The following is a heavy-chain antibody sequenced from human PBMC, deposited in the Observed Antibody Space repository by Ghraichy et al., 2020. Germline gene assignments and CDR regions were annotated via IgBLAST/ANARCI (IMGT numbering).Heavy chain of an antibody. CDR2: ISDSGNT. D-gene: IGHD1-7*01. V-gene: IGHV4-59*01. CDR3: ARDGAIHKNYVSFDY. CDR1: AGSITSFY. J-gene: IGHJ4*02. Sequence: ESLNISCTVPAGSITSFYWSWIRHSPGEGLEWIGFISDSGNTNYNPSLKSRVIISKDTSKSQFSLSLRSVTAADTAVYYCARDGAIHKNYVSFDYWGQGILVTVSS.